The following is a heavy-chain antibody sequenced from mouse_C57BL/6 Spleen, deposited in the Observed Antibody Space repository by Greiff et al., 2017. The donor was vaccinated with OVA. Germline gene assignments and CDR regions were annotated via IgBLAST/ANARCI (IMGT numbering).Heavy chain of an antibody. CDR2: IDPANGNT. D-gene: IGHD2-5*01. CDR3: ARAPYYSNCYAMDY. J-gene: IGHJ4*01. CDR1: GFNIKNTY. V-gene: IGHV14-3*01. Sequence: VQLKESVAELVRPGASVKLSCTASGFNIKNTYMHWVKQRPEQGLEWIGRIDPANGNTTYAPKFQGKATITADTSSNTAYLQLSSLTSEDTAIYYCARAPYYSNCYAMDYWGQGTSVTVSS.